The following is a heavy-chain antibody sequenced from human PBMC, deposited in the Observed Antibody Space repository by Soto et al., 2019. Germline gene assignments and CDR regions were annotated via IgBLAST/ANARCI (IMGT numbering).Heavy chain of an antibody. CDR2: IYFSGYT. J-gene: IGHJ4*02. CDR1: GGSISTYY. V-gene: IGHV4-59*01. CDR3: ARRWGPTFDY. D-gene: IGHD1-26*01. Sequence: SETLSLTCAVHGGSISTYYWSWIRQTPGKGLEWIAYIYFSGYTNYSPSLKSRVTISVDTSKNQFSLELNSVTAADTAVYYCARRWGPTFDYWGQGTLVTVSS.